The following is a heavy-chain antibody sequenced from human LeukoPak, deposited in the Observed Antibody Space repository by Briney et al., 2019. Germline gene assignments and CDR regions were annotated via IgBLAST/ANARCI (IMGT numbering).Heavy chain of an antibody. CDR2: IYYSGST. CDR3: ARRWAAMPFDY. D-gene: IGHD2-2*01. CDR1: GGSISSSSYY. V-gene: IGHV4-39*01. J-gene: IGHJ4*02. Sequence: PSETLSLTCTVSGGSISSSSYYWGWIRQPPGKGREWIGSIYYSGSTYYNPSLKSRVTISVDTSKNQFSLKLSSVTAADTAVYYCARRWAAMPFDYWGQGTLVTVSS.